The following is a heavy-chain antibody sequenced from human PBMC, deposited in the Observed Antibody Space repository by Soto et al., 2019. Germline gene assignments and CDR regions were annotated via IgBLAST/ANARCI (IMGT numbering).Heavy chain of an antibody. CDR2: INHSGSA. J-gene: IGHJ5*02. V-gene: IGHV4-34*01. Sequence: QVQLQQSGAGLLKPSETLSLTCAVYGESFSGHIWTWIRQTPGKGLQWIGQINHSGSASYNPSLKGRGHRSGTTVNRQFPPGPGPGTAGDPAVYFWAGGLHSGRPLSGGRYLLCPWGPGTPVTVSS. CDR1: GESFSGHI. CDR3: AGGLHSGRPLSGGRYLLCP. D-gene: IGHD3-10*01.